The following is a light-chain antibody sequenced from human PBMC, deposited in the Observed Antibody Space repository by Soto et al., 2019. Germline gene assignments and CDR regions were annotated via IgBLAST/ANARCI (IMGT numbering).Light chain of an antibody. CDR2: GAS. CDR1: QSFNSNY. Sequence: ENVLTQSPGTLSLSPGDRATLSCRASQSFNSNYLVWYQQKPGQAPRLLIYGASSRATGIPDRFSGSGSGTDFTLTISRLEPEDFAVYYCQQYDNSSLYTFGQGTKLEIK. V-gene: IGKV3-20*01. J-gene: IGKJ2*01. CDR3: QQYDNSSLYT.